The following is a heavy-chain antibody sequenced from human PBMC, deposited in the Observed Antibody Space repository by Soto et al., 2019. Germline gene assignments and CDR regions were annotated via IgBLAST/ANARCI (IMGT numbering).Heavy chain of an antibody. V-gene: IGHV3-53*04. CDR2: IYSGGST. CDR3: ARAPRYNWNDSGWFDP. CDR1: GFTVSSNY. Sequence: GGSLRLSCAASGFTVSSNYMSWVRQAPGKGLEWVSVIYSGGSTYYADSVKGRFTISRHNSKNTLYLQMNSLRAEDTAVYYCARAPRYNWNDSGWFDPWGQGTLVTVSS. D-gene: IGHD1-20*01. J-gene: IGHJ5*02.